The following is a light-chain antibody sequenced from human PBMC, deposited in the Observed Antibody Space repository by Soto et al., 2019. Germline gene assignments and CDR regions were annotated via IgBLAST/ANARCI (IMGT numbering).Light chain of an antibody. CDR3: QHAKSFPIT. Sequence: DIQMTQSPSSVSASVGDRVTITCRACHGIGSCLVWYQHKPGKAPHLLIYAASTLQSVLPSRCSGNGSGTYFTLTISSLQTEDFASYYCQHAKSFPITFGQGTRLESK. CDR2: AAS. J-gene: IGKJ5*01. CDR1: HGIGSC. V-gene: IGKV1D-12*01.